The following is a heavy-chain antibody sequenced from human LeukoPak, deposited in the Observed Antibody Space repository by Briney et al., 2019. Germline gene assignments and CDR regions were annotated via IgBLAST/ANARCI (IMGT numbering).Heavy chain of an antibody. Sequence: GGSLRLSCAASGFSFSKAWMSWVRQAPGEGLEWVGRIKSKTDGGTTDYAAPVKGRSTISRDDSKNTLFLQMNSLKTEDTAVYYCTTLLWFGELASGYWGQGTLVTVSS. V-gene: IGHV3-15*01. CDR2: IKSKTDGGTT. CDR3: TTLLWFGELASGY. J-gene: IGHJ4*02. D-gene: IGHD3-10*01. CDR1: GFSFSKAW.